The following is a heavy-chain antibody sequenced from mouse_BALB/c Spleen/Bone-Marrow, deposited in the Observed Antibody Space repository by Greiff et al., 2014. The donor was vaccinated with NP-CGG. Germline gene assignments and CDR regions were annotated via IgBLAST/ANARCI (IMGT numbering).Heavy chain of an antibody. CDR1: GYNFTNSW. V-gene: IGHV1-69*02. J-gene: IGHJ2*02. CDR3: ARGRTTVVSDY. CDR2: IEPSDSYT. D-gene: IGHD1-1*01. Sequence: VKLVESGAEVVKPGASVKVSCKASGYNFTNSWMQWVKQRPGQGLEWIGEIEPSDSYTNYNQDFKGKATLTVDKSSITAYMQLSSLTSEDSAVYDCARGRTTVVSDYWGQGTSLTVSS.